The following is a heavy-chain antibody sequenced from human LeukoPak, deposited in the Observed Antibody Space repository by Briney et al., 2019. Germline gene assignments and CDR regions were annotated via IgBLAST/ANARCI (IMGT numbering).Heavy chain of an antibody. CDR2: IYYSGSS. Sequence: PSETLSLTCTVSGGSISSGDSYWSWIRQPPGKGLEWIGYIYYSGSSYYNPSLTSRVTISVDTSKNQFSLKLSSVTAADTAVYYCARSYDSSGYHPMLFWGQGSLVTVSS. V-gene: IGHV4-30-4*01. D-gene: IGHD3-22*01. CDR3: ARSYDSSGYHPMLF. CDR1: GGSISSGDSY. J-gene: IGHJ4*02.